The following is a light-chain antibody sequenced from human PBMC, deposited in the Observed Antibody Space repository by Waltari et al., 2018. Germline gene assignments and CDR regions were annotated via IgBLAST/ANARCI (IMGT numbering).Light chain of an antibody. Sequence: VVTQAPLSMSVTPGQPASMSCKSSESLLRSDGKTYLYWYLHKPGQPPRLLIYEASKRVSGVPDRFSGGGSGTDFTLRISRVEAEDVVVYYCMQTLRLPSFSFGGGTKVEIK. CDR2: EAS. V-gene: IGKV2D-29*01. CDR1: ESLLRSDGKTY. J-gene: IGKJ4*01. CDR3: MQTLRLPSFS.